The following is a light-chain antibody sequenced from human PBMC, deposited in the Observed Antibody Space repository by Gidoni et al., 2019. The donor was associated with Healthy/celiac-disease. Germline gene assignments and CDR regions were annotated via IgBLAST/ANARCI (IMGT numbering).Light chain of an antibody. V-gene: IGKV3-20*01. CDR2: GAS. Sequence: EIDVPQSTVTLSLSPGERATLSCGARQRVSSSYLAWYQQKPGQAPKLLIYGASSRPTGIPERFSGSGSGTDFTLTISRLEPEDFAAYYCQQYGSTQWTFGQGTKVEIK. CDR1: QRVSSSY. J-gene: IGKJ1*01. CDR3: QQYGSTQWT.